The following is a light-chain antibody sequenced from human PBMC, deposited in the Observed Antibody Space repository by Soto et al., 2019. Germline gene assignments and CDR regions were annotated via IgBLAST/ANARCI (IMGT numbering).Light chain of an antibody. CDR1: TSNIGNNY. CDR3: GTWDISLRGYV. V-gene: IGLV1-51*02. J-gene: IGLJ1*01. CDR2: END. Sequence: QSVLTQPPSVSAAPGQKVTISCSGSTSNIGNNYVSWFQQLPGTAPKLLIYENDKRPSGIPDRFSGSTSGTSATLGITGLQTGDEADYYCGTWDISLRGYVFATGTKVT.